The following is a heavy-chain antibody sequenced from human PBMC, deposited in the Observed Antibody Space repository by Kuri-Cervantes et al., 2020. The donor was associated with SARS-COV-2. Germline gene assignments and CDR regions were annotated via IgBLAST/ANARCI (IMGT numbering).Heavy chain of an antibody. CDR2: INPNSGGT. V-gene: IGHV1-2*06. Sequence: ASVKVSCKASGYTFTGYYMHWVRQAPGQGLEWMGRINPNSGGTNYAQKFQGRVTMTRDTSISTAYMELSRLRSDDTAVYYCASYYYDSSGYSIDYWGQGTLVTVSS. J-gene: IGHJ4*02. CDR3: ASYYYDSSGYSIDY. CDR1: GYTFTGYY. D-gene: IGHD3-22*01.